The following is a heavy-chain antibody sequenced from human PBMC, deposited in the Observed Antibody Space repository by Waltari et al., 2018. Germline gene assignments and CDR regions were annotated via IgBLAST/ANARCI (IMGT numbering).Heavy chain of an antibody. Sequence: QVQLQQWGAGLLKPSETLSLTCAVYGGSFSGYYWSWIRQPPGKGLEWIGEINHSGSTNYNPSLKSRVTISVDTSKNQFSLKLSSVTAADTAVYYCARRAVTKPSSYYMDVWGKGTTVTVSS. CDR2: INHSGST. D-gene: IGHD4-17*01. CDR1: GGSFSGYY. CDR3: ARRAVTKPSSYYMDV. J-gene: IGHJ6*03. V-gene: IGHV4-34*01.